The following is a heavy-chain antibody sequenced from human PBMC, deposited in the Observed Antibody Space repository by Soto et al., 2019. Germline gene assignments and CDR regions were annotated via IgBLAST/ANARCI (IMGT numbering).Heavy chain of an antibody. CDR2: INHSGST. CDR3: ARGGWELLLFNWFDP. V-gene: IGHV4-34*01. CDR1: GGSFSGYY. J-gene: IGHJ5*02. Sequence: SETLSLTCAVYGGSFSGYYWSWIRQPPGKGLEWIGEINHSGSTNYNPSLKSRVTISVDTSKNQFSLKLSSVTAADTAVYYCARGGWELLLFNWFDPWGQGTLVTVSS. D-gene: IGHD1-26*01.